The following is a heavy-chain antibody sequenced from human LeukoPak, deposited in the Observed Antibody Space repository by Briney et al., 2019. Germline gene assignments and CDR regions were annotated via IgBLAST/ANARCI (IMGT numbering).Heavy chain of an antibody. CDR1: GYTFSSSD. V-gene: IGHV1-8*03. CDR3: ARGVDYALWSDSSYQFYYMDV. Sequence: ASVKVSCKASGYTFSSSDINWVRQATGQGREWMGWMNPNSGHTGYAQKFQGRITFTRNTSISTAYMELSSLRPEDTAVYFCARGVDYALWSDSSYQFYYMDVWGKGATVTVSS. D-gene: IGHD3-3*01. CDR2: MNPNSGHT. J-gene: IGHJ6*03.